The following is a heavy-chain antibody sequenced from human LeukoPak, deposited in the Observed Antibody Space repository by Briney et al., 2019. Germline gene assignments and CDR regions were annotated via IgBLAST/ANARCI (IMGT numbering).Heavy chain of an antibody. V-gene: IGHV1-8*01. CDR1: GYTFTSYD. D-gene: IGHD3-9*01. Sequence: ASVKVSCKASGYTFTSYDINWVRQAPGQGLEWMGWMNPNSGNTGYAQKFQGRVTMTRNTSISTAYMELSSLRSEDTAVYYCARGLRYFDGMDVWGQGTTVTVSS. J-gene: IGHJ6*02. CDR3: ARGLRYFDGMDV. CDR2: MNPNSGNT.